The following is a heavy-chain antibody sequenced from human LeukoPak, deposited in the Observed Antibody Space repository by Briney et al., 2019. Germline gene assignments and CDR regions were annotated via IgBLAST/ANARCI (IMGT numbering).Heavy chain of an antibody. J-gene: IGHJ4*02. Sequence: SQTLSLTCTVSGGSISSYYWSWIRQPPGKGLEWIGYIYYSGSTNYNPSLKSRVTISVDTSKNQFSLKLSSVTAADTAVYYWARDYGDYWGQGTLVTVSS. CDR1: GGSISSYY. CDR2: IYYSGST. D-gene: IGHD3-16*01. CDR3: ARDYGDY. V-gene: IGHV4-59*01.